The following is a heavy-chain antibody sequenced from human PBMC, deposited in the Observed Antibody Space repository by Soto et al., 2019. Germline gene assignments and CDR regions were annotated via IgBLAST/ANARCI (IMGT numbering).Heavy chain of an antibody. CDR1: GGSISSGGYY. D-gene: IGHD3-10*01. CDR3: ARVFGFGGMDV. J-gene: IGHJ6*02. Sequence: QVQLQVLGSGLVKPSQTLSLTCTVSGGSISSGGYYWSWIRQHPGKGLEWIGYIYYSGSTYYNPSLKSRVTISVDTSKNQFSLKLSSVTAADTAVYYCARVFGFGGMDVWGQGTTVTVSS. V-gene: IGHV4-31*03. CDR2: IYYSGST.